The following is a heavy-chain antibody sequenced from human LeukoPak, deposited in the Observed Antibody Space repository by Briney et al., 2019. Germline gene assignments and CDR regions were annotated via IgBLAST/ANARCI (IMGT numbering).Heavy chain of an antibody. J-gene: IGHJ4*02. CDR1: GDSISLYY. V-gene: IGHV4-59*01. Sequence: SETLSLTCTVSGDSISLYYWSWIRQPPGKGLEWIGYIFYSGSTNYNPSLKSRVTISLDTSKNQFSLKLISVTAADTAVYYCARGVGSGYTDYWGQGALVTVSS. CDR3: ARGVGSGYTDY. D-gene: IGHD3-22*01. CDR2: IFYSGST.